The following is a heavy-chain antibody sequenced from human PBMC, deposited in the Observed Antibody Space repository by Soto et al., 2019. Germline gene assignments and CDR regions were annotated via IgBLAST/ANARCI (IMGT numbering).Heavy chain of an antibody. D-gene: IGHD1-1*01. CDR1: GFTVTNYV. V-gene: IGHV3-74*03. J-gene: IGHJ4*02. Sequence: EVQLLESGGGLVQPGGSLRLSCAVSGFTVTNYVMHWVRQAPGKGLVWVSRINHDGTIITYADSVKGRFTISRDYTKNALYLQMNSLRVEDTALYYCGRDNDWKVDYWGQGALVTVSS. CDR3: GRDNDWKVDY. CDR2: INHDGTII.